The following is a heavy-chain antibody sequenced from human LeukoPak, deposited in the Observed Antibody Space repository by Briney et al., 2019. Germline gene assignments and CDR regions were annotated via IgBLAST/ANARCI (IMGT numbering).Heavy chain of an antibody. CDR2: IIPILGIA. V-gene: IGHV1-69*04. J-gene: IGHJ6*02. Sequence: SVKVSCKDSGGTFSIYAVSWVREAPGQGLEWMGRIIPILGIANYAQKFQGRVTITADKSTSTAYMELGSLRSEDTAVYYCARDRVIVVVRAAILYYYYVMDVWGQGTTVTVSS. CDR3: ARDRVIVVVRAAILYYYYVMDV. D-gene: IGHD2-2*02. CDR1: GGTFSIYA.